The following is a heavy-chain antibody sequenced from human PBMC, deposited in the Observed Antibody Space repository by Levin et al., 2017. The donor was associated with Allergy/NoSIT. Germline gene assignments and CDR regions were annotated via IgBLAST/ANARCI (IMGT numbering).Heavy chain of an antibody. CDR3: ARIRRFSNYDYRYGMDV. CDR1: GFSLRTSGMC. D-gene: IGHD4-11*01. CDR2: IDWDDDK. J-gene: IGHJ6*02. V-gene: IGHV2-70*11. Sequence: QTLSLTCTFSGFSLRTSGMCVSWVRQPPGKALEWLARIDWDDDKYYSTSLKTRLTISKDTSKNQVVLTMTNMDPVDTATYYCARIRRFSNYDYRYGMDVWGQGTTVTVSS.